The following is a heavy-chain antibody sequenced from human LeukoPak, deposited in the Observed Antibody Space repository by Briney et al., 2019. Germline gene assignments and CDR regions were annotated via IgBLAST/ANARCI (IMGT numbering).Heavy chain of an antibody. CDR3: GRHDSGTYYRFDY. CDR1: GGSISSSTYC. V-gene: IGHV4-39*01. Sequence: SETLSLTCAVSGGSISSSTYCWNWIRQPPGKGLEWIGSVNYGGPTYYNPSLKSRVTISVDTSRNQFSLKLSSVTAADTSVYYCGRHDSGTYYRFDYWGQGSLVTVSS. D-gene: IGHD1-26*01. CDR2: VNYGGPT. J-gene: IGHJ4*02.